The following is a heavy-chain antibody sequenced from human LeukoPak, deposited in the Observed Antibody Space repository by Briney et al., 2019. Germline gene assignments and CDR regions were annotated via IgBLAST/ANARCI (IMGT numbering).Heavy chain of an antibody. V-gene: IGHV3-9*01. CDR3: AKDQQDGFDAFDI. D-gene: IGHD4-17*01. CDR2: ISWNSGSI. Sequence: GGSLRLSCAASGFTFDDYAMHWVRQAPGKGLEWVSGISWNSGSIGYADSVKGRFTISRDNAKNSLYLQMNSLRAEDTALYYCAKDQQDGFDAFDIWGQGTMVTVSS. CDR1: GFTFDDYA. J-gene: IGHJ3*02.